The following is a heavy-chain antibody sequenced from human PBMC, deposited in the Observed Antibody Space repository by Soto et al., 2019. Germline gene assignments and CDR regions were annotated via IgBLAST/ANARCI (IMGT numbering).Heavy chain of an antibody. V-gene: IGHV4-30-4*01. J-gene: IGHJ4*02. CDR3: ARGSTYYYDSSGYSSWLYFEY. CDR2: IYYSGST. D-gene: IGHD3-22*01. CDR1: GGSISSGDYY. Sequence: SETLSLTCTVSGGSISSGDYYCSWVRQPPWKGLEWIGYIYYSGSTYYNPSLKSRVTISVDTSKNQFSLKLSSVTAADTAVYYCARGSTYYYDSSGYSSWLYFEYLGQGTLVTVSS.